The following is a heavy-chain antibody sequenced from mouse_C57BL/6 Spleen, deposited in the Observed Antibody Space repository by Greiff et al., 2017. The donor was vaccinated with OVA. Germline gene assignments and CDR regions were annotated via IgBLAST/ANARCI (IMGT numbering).Heavy chain of an antibody. CDR2: ISGGGGNT. Sequence: EVKVVESGGGLVKPGGSLKLSCAASGFTFSSYTMSWVRQTPEKRLEWVATISGGGGNTYYPDSVKGRFTISRDNAKNTLYLQMSSLRSEDTALDYCARTAQATYAMDYWGQGTSVTVSS. CDR3: ARTAQATYAMDY. CDR1: GFTFSSYT. D-gene: IGHD3-2*02. V-gene: IGHV5-9*01. J-gene: IGHJ4*01.